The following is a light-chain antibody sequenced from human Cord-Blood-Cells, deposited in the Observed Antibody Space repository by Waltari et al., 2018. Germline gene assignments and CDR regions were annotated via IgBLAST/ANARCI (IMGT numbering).Light chain of an antibody. CDR3: AAWDDSLSGYV. V-gene: IGLV1-47*01. J-gene: IGLJ1*01. CDR1: SPKLGSNY. Sequence: QSVLTQPPSASGTPGQRVTTACSGSSPKLGSNYVYWYQQLPGTAPKLLIYWNNQRPSGVPAGFSGSKSGTSASLAISGLRSEDEAYYYCAAWDDSLSGYVFGTGTKVTVL. CDR2: WNN.